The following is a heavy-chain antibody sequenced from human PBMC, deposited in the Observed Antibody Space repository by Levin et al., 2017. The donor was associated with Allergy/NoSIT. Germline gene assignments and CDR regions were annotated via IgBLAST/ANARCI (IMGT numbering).Heavy chain of an antibody. CDR3: AKESSPYYYYGMDV. Sequence: GGSLRLSWAASGFTVSDYSVRWIRQAPGKGLEGVWCITYIGKAVNNGDSVKGRFTISRDNSKNTLYLQMNSLRAEDTAVYYCAKESSPYYYYGMDVWGQGTTVTVSS. CDR1: GFTVSDYS. V-gene: IGHV3-23*01. J-gene: IGHJ6*02. CDR2: ITYIGKAV. D-gene: IGHD6-6*01.